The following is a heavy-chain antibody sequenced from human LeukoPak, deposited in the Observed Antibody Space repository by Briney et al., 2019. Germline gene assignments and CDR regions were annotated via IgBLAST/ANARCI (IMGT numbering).Heavy chain of an antibody. CDR3: ARGVRGYSHGSRFHF. Sequence: KPGGSLTLFCAPSGFIFNDVYAIWIRQAPGKGLEYISYISSSGNTISYAGSVKGRFTISRDYAKNSLYLQMNSLRDEDTAVYYCARGVRGYSHGSRFHFWGQGALVTVSS. CDR2: ISSSGNTI. D-gene: IGHD5-18*01. J-gene: IGHJ4*02. V-gene: IGHV3-11*04. CDR1: GFIFNDVY.